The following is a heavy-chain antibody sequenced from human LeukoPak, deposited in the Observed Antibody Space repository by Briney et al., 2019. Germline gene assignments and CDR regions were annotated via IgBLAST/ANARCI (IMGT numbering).Heavy chain of an antibody. V-gene: IGHV1-69*02. CDR1: GGTFSSYT. CDR2: IIPILGIA. J-gene: IGHJ6*02. D-gene: IGHD3-22*01. CDR3: ARARGDYDSSGYYYYYYGTDV. Sequence: SVKVSCKASGGTFSSYTISWVRQAPGQGLEWMGRIIPILGIANYAQKFQGRVTITADKSTSTAYMELSSLSSEDTAVYYCARARGDYDSSGYYYYYYGTDVWGQGTTVTVSS.